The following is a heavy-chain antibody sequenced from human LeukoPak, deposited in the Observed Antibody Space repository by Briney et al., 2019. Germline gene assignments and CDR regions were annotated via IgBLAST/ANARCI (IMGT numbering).Heavy chain of an antibody. V-gene: IGHV3-23*01. CDR2: ISGSDGST. CDR3: AKGGVVHAFNI. J-gene: IGHJ3*02. Sequence: GGSLRLSCAASGFIFSNYAMTWVRQAPGKGLEWVSTISGSDGSTYYADSVKGRFTISRDNSKSTLYLQMNSLRAEDTAVYYCAKGGVVHAFNIWGQGTMVTVSS. D-gene: IGHD2-15*01. CDR1: GFIFSNYA.